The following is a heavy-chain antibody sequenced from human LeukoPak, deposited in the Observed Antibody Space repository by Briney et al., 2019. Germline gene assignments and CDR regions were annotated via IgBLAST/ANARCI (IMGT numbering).Heavy chain of an antibody. D-gene: IGHD3-10*01. J-gene: IGHJ3*02. CDR3: AKLVYGSGSYYMDAFDI. V-gene: IGHV3-30*02. Sequence: SCKASGYTFTGYYMHWVRQAPGKGLEWVAFIRYDGSNKYYADSVKGRFTISRDNSKNTLYLQMNSLRAEDTAVYYCAKLVYGSGSYYMDAFDIWGQGTMVTVSS. CDR2: IRYDGSNK. CDR1: GYTFTGYY.